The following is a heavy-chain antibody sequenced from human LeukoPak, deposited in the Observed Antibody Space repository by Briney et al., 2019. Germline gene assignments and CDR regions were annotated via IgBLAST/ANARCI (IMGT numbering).Heavy chain of an antibody. J-gene: IGHJ4*02. D-gene: IGHD2-21*02. CDR2: IWYDGSNK. CDR1: GFTFSSYG. Sequence: GGSLRLSCAASGFTFSSYGMQWVRQAPGKGLDWVAGIWYDGSNKNYADSVKGRFTISRDNSKNTLFLQMDSLRAEDTAVYYCGRVYCGGNCYSPPLPDYWGQGTLVTVSS. CDR3: GRVYCGGNCYSPPLPDY. V-gene: IGHV3-33*01.